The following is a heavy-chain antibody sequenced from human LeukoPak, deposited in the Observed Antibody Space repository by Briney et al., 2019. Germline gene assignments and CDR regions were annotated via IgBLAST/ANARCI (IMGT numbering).Heavy chain of an antibody. Sequence: PGGSLRLSCAASEFTFSTYWMTWVRQAPGKGLEWVANINQDGSETYYVDSVKGRFTISRDNAKNSLYLQMNSLRAEDTAVYYCARDIAAPGSYWGQGTLVIVSS. V-gene: IGHV3-7*01. J-gene: IGHJ4*02. CDR2: INQDGSET. CDR3: ARDIAAPGSY. CDR1: EFTFSTYW. D-gene: IGHD6-13*01.